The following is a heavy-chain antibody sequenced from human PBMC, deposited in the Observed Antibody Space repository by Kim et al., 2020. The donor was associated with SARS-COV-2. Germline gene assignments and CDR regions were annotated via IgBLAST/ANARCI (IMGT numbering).Heavy chain of an antibody. V-gene: IGHV4-34*01. D-gene: IGHD2-15*01. J-gene: IGHJ6*03. CDR2: INHSGST. Sequence: SETLSLTCAVYGGSFSGYYWSWIRQPPGKGLEWIGEINHSGSTNYNPSLKSRVTISVDTSKNQFSLKLSSVTAADTAVYYCARGLGNYCSGGSCYYPYYYYYYMDVWGKGTTVTVSS. CDR3: ARGLGNYCSGGSCYYPYYYYYYMDV. CDR1: GGSFSGYY.